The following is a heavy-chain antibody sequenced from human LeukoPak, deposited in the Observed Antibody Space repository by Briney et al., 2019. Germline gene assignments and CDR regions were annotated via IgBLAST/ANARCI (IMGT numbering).Heavy chain of an antibody. CDR3: ARVYYYYMDV. CDR1: GGSISSGSYY. V-gene: IGHV4-61*02. Sequence: PSETLSLTCTVSGGSISSGSYYWSWTRQPAGKGLEWIGRIYTSGSTNYNPSLKSRVTISVDTSKNQFSLKLSSVTAADTAVYYCARVYYYYMDVWGKGTTVTVSS. CDR2: IYTSGST. J-gene: IGHJ6*03.